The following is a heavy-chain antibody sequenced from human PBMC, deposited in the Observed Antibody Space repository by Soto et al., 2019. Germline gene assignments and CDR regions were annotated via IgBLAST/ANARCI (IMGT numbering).Heavy chain of an antibody. J-gene: IGHJ6*02. CDR2: FDPEDGET. CDR3: ATRGITIFGVVIPYGMDV. D-gene: IGHD3-3*01. V-gene: IGHV1-24*01. CDR1: GYTLTELS. Sequence: QVQLVQSGAEVKKPGASVKVSCKVSGYTLTELSMHWVRQAPGKGLEWMGGFDPEDGETIYAQKFQGRVTMTEETSTDTAYMELSSLRSEDTAVYYCATRGITIFGVVIPYGMDVWGQGTTVTVSS.